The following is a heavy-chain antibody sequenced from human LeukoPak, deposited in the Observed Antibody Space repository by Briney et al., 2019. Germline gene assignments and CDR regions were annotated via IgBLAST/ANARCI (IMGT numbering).Heavy chain of an antibody. Sequence: SQTLSLTCVVSGGSISSGGYSWSWIRQPPGKGLEWIGYIYHGGSTYYNPSLKSRVTISVDRSKNQFSLKLSSVTAADTAVYYCARGRYYYDSSGLLDYWGQGTLVTVSS. D-gene: IGHD3-22*01. CDR1: GGSISSGGYS. CDR3: ARGRYYYDSSGLLDY. CDR2: IYHGGST. V-gene: IGHV4-30-2*01. J-gene: IGHJ4*02.